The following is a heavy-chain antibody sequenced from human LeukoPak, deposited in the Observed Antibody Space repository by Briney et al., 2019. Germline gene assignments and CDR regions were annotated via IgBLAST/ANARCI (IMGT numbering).Heavy chain of an antibody. Sequence: SETLSLTCTVSGGSISSYYWSWIRQPPGKGLEWIGYIYYSGSTYYNPSLKSRVTISVDTSKNQFSLKLSSVTAADTAVYYCAREPRYCSSTSCYGGRVGYWGQGTLVTVSS. CDR2: IYYSGST. CDR3: AREPRYCSSTSCYGGRVGY. J-gene: IGHJ4*02. CDR1: GGSISSYY. D-gene: IGHD2-2*01. V-gene: IGHV4-59*12.